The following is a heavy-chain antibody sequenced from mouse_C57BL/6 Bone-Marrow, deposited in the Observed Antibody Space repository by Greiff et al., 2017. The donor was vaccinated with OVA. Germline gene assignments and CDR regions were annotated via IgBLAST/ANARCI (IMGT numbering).Heavy chain of an antibody. CDR2: ISDGGSYT. CDR1: GFTFSSYA. Sequence: EVKLMESGGGLVKPGGSLKLSCAASGFTFSSYAMSWVRQTPEKRLEWVATISDGGSYTYYPANVKGRCTISRDNAKNNMYLQMRHMKSEDTAMYYCARDRWYDGYYFRDFDYWGQGTTLTVSS. CDR3: ARDRWYDGYYFRDFDY. J-gene: IGHJ2*01. D-gene: IGHD2-3*01. V-gene: IGHV5-4*01.